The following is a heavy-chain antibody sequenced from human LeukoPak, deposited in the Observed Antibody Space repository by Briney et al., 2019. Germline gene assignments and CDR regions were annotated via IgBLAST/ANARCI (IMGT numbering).Heavy chain of an antibody. CDR1: GGSISSYY. D-gene: IGHD1-26*01. CDR3: ARSGSYYASGIDY. V-gene: IGHV4-59*01. J-gene: IGHJ4*02. CDR2: IYYSGST. Sequence: SETLSLTCTVSGGSISSYYWSWIRQPPGKGLEWIGYIYYSGSTNYNPSLKGRVTISVDTSKNQFSPKLSSVTAADTAVYYCARSGSYYASGIDYWGQGTLVTVSS.